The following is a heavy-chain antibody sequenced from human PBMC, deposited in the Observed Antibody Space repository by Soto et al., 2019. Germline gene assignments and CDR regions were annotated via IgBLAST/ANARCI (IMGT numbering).Heavy chain of an antibody. V-gene: IGHV3-23*01. D-gene: IGHD3-10*01. CDR2: ISGSGGST. J-gene: IGHJ6*02. CDR3: AKDGSGNYRVYGMDV. CDR1: GFTFSSYA. Sequence: GGSLRLSCAASGFTFSSYAMSWVRQAPGKGLEWVSAISGSGGSTYYADSVKGRFTISRDNSKNTLYLQMNSLRAEDTAVYYCAKDGSGNYRVYGMDVWGQGTTVTVSS.